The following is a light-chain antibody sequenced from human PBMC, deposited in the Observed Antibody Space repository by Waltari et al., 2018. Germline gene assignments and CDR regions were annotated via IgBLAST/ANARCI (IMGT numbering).Light chain of an antibody. CDR2: AAS. V-gene: IGKV1-39*01. CDR1: QSISSY. J-gene: IGKJ2*01. CDR3: QQSYSTPPERYT. Sequence: DIQMTQSPSSLSASVGDRVTIPCRASQSISSYLNLYQQKPGKAPKLLIYAASSLQSGVPSRFSGSGSGTDFTLTISSLQPEDFATYYCQQSYSTPPERYTFGQGTKLEIK.